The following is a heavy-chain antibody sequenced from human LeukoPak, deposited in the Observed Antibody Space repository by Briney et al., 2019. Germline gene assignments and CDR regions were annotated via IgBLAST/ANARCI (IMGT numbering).Heavy chain of an antibody. CDR1: GGSFSGYY. CDR3: ARGGCSSTSCPRRSYFQH. CDR2: INHSGST. Sequence: SETLSLTCAVYGGSFSGYYWSWIRQPPGKGLEWIGEINHSGSTNYNPSLKSRVTISVDTSKNQFPLKLSSVTAADTAVYYYARGGCSSTSCPRRSYFQHWGQGTLVTVSS. D-gene: IGHD2-2*01. V-gene: IGHV4-34*01. J-gene: IGHJ1*01.